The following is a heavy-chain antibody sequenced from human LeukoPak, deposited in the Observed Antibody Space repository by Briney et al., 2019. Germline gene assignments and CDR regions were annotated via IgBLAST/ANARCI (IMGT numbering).Heavy chain of an antibody. Sequence: GRSLRLSCAASGFTFSSYGMHWVRQAPGKGLEGVAVTSYDGSNKYYVDSVKGRFTISRDNSKNTLYLQMNSLRAEDTAVYYCEVVVAATPYAFDIWGQGTMVTVSS. D-gene: IGHD2-15*01. CDR3: EVVVAATPYAFDI. V-gene: IGHV3-30*03. CDR1: GFTFSSYG. J-gene: IGHJ3*02. CDR2: TSYDGSNK.